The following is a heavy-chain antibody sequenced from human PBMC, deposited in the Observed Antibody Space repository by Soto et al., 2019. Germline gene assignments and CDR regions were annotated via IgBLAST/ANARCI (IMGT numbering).Heavy chain of an antibody. CDR2: IKPDGSEK. D-gene: IGHD1-7*01. CDR3: ERDSNWNYNY. V-gene: IGHV3-7*01. CDR1: GFTFSNYW. Sequence: EVQLVESGGGLVQFGGSLRLSCAASGFTFSNYWMSWVRQAPGKGLEWVASIKPDGSEKYFVDSVRGRFTISRDNAKNSLYLQLNSLRAEDTALYYCERDSNWNYNYWGQGTLVTVSS. J-gene: IGHJ4*02.